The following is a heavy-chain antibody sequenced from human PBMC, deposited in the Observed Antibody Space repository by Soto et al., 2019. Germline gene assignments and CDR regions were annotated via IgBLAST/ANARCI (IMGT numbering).Heavy chain of an antibody. Sequence: SETLSLTCTVSGGSVSSGSNYWSWIRQPPGKGLEWIGYIYYSGSTNYNPSLKSRVTISVDTSKNQFSLKLSSVTAADTAVYYCPPLNPRRYFDYWGQGTLVTVSS. CDR1: GGSVSSGSNY. CDR2: IYYSGST. V-gene: IGHV4-61*01. J-gene: IGHJ4*02. CDR3: PPLNPRRYFDY.